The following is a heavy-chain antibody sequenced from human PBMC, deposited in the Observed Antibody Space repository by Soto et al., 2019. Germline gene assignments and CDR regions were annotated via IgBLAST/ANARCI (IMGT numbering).Heavy chain of an antibody. J-gene: IGHJ4*02. CDR2: SSTYSDHT. D-gene: IGHD3-22*01. V-gene: IGHV1-18*01. Sequence: QVQLVQSGAEVKKPGASVKVSCKASGYTFTSFGISWVRQVPGHGLEWMGWSSTYSDHTNYAQNLQGRVTMTTDSATNTAHMELRSLTSGDPAVYYCAREYSSSEFDYWGQGTLVTVSS. CDR1: GYTFTSFG. CDR3: AREYSSSEFDY.